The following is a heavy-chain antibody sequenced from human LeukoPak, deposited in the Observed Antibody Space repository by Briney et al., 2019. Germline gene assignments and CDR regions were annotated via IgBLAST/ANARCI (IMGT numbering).Heavy chain of an antibody. J-gene: IGHJ4*02. CDR3: ARDQGIAAAGTHFDY. CDR2: ITNDGSST. Sequence: GGSLRLSCAASGLTFSSHWMHWVRQAPGKGLVWVSRITNDGSSTTYADSVKGRFTISRDNAKNMLYLQVNSLRAEDTAVYYCARDQGIAAAGTHFDYWGQGTLVTVSS. V-gene: IGHV3-74*01. D-gene: IGHD6-13*01. CDR1: GLTFSSHW.